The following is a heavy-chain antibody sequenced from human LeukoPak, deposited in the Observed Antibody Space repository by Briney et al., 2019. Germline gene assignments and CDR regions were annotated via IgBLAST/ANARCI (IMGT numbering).Heavy chain of an antibody. J-gene: IGHJ4*02. CDR1: GFTVSSNF. CDR3: ARGGGEVDY. D-gene: IGHD3-16*01. V-gene: IGHV3-53*01. Sequence: GGSLRLSCAASGFTVSSNFMNWVRQAPGKGLEWVSDYADSVKGRFTISRDNSKNTLYLQMNSLRAEDTAVFYCARGGGEVDYWGQGTLVTVSS.